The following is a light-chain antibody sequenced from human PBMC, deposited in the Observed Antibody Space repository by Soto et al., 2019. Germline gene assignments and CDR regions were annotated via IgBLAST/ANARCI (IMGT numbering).Light chain of an antibody. J-gene: IGKJ5*01. CDR3: QQYGSSPT. CDR1: QSVTSNY. CDR2: GAS. Sequence: EIVLTQSPGTLSLSPGERATLSCRASQSVTSNYLAWYQQKPGQAPRLLLFGASIRDTGIPDRFSGSGSGTDFTLTIRRLEPEDFAVYYCQQYGSSPTFGQGTRLEI. V-gene: IGKV3-20*01.